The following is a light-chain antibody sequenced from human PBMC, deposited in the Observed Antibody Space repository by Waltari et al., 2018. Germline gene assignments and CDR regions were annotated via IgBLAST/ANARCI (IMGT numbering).Light chain of an antibody. V-gene: IGLV1-51*02. CDR3: GTWDSSLSEV. Sequence: QSVLTQPPSVSAAPGPKGTISCSGSSSNIGNSSVFWYQQLPGTPPKLLIFENNKRPAGMPDRFSGSKSGTSATLDITGLQTGDEADYYCGTWDSSLSEVFGTGTKVTVL. CDR1: SSNIGNSS. CDR2: ENN. J-gene: IGLJ1*01.